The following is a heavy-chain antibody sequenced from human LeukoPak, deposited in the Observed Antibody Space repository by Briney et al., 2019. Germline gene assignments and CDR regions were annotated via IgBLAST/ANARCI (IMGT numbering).Heavy chain of an antibody. Sequence: GGSLRLSCAASGFTFSSYGMHWVRQAPGKGLEWVAFIRYDGSNKYYADSVKGRFTISRDNSKNTLYLQMNSLRAEDTAVYYCARVRLSGSYSTDAFDIWGQGTMVTVSS. CDR1: GFTFSSYG. J-gene: IGHJ3*02. CDR2: IRYDGSNK. V-gene: IGHV3-30*02. CDR3: ARVRLSGSYSTDAFDI. D-gene: IGHD1-26*01.